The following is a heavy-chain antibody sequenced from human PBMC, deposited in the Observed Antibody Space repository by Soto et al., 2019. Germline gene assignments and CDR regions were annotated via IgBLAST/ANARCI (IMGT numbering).Heavy chain of an antibody. CDR1: GYTFTGYY. CDR2: INPNSGGT. CDR3: ARPQPRYCSSTRCFKNYYYYYGMDV. J-gene: IGHJ6*02. D-gene: IGHD2-2*01. V-gene: IGHV1-2*02. Sequence: ASVKVSCKASGYTFTGYYMHWVRQAPGQGLEWMGWINPNSGGTNYAQKFQGRVTMTRDTSISTAYMELSRLRSDDTAVYYCARPQPRYCSSTRCFKNYYYYYGMDVWGQGTTVTVYS.